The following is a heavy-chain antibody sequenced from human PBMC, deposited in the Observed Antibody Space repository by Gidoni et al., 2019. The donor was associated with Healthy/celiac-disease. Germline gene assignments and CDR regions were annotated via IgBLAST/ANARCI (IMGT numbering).Heavy chain of an antibody. D-gene: IGHD2-21*02. CDR1: GGSISSYY. CDR2: IYYSGST. V-gene: IGHV4-59*01. Sequence: QVQLQESGPGLVKPSETLSLTCTVSGGSISSYYCSWIRQPPGKGLEWIGYIYYSGSTNYNPSLKSRVTISVDTSKNQFSLKLSSVTAADTAVYYCARIEGVTAKTFDYWGQGTLVTVSS. J-gene: IGHJ4*02. CDR3: ARIEGVTAKTFDY.